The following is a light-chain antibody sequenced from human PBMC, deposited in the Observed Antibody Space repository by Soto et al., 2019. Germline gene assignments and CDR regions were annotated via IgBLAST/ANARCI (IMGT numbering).Light chain of an antibody. Sequence: QSVLTQPASVSGSPGQSITISCTGTSRDVGGYKSVSWYQQHPGKVPRLMIYEVSNRPSGVSNRFSGSKSGNTASLTISGLQAEDEADYYCSSYTTSSTLEVFGPGTKVTVL. V-gene: IGLV2-14*01. CDR2: EVS. CDR1: SRDVGGYKS. J-gene: IGLJ1*01. CDR3: SSYTTSSTLEV.